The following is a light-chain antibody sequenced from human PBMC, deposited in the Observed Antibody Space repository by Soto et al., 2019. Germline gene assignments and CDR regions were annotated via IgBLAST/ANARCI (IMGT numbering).Light chain of an antibody. Sequence: DIQTTQSPSTLSASVGDTVTITCRASQSISGWLSWYQQKPGKARKLMIYDASCLESGVPSWFGSSGCGTGFTLTISSLPDDVFASYYWQQYNSYPWTFGQGTKVDIK. CDR3: QQYNSYPWT. V-gene: IGKV1-5*01. J-gene: IGKJ1*01. CDR2: DAS. CDR1: QSISGW.